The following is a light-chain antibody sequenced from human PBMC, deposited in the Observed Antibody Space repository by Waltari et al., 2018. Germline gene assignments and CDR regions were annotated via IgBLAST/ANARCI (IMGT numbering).Light chain of an antibody. CDR2: AAS. Sequence: DIQMTQSPSSVSASVGDRVTLTCRASQGIRSWLAWYQQKPGRAPNLLIYAASSLQSGVPARFSGSGSGTEFTLTISSLQPDDFATYYCQQAASFPLTFGGGTKVEIK. V-gene: IGKV1-12*01. CDR3: QQAASFPLT. J-gene: IGKJ4*01. CDR1: QGIRSW.